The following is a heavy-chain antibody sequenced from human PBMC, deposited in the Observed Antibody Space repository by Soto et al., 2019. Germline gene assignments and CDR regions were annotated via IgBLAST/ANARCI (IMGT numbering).Heavy chain of an antibody. V-gene: IGHV3-48*03. CDR1: GFTFSSYE. Sequence: VGSLRLSCAASGFTFSSYEMNWVRQAPGKGLGWVSYISSSGSTIYYADSVKGRFTISRDNAKNSLYLQMNSLRAEDTAVYYCASLYYYDSSGYYSEYNWFDPWGQGTLVTVSS. J-gene: IGHJ5*02. CDR2: ISSSGSTI. CDR3: ASLYYYDSSGYYSEYNWFDP. D-gene: IGHD3-22*01.